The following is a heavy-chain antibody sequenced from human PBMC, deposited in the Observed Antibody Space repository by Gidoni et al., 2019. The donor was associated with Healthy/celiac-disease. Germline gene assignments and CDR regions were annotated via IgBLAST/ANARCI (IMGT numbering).Heavy chain of an antibody. CDR1: GFSFGAYT. D-gene: IGHD2-21*01. Sequence: AQLVESGGGLIKPGWSLRLSCVASGFSFGAYTMNWVRQDPGRGRAWTSARRRMSTDTYDEDEVQGRFTRSRDKDKNSHYWQMNSLRAEDPAVDYCARVVPGGPIFRHFDAWGQGPPVTFSS. CDR3: ARVVPGGPIFRHFDA. V-gene: IGHV3-21*01. CDR2: RRRMSTDT. J-gene: IGHJ4*02.